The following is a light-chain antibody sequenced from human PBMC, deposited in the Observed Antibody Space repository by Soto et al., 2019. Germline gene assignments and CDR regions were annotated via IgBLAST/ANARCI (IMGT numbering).Light chain of an antibody. J-gene: IGKJ4*01. CDR3: QKYNSAPLT. V-gene: IGKV1-27*01. CDR2: AAS. CDR1: LPIRNY. Sequence: DIKITQSPSSLSPSVGDGVPITCRASLPIRNYLAWYQQKPGKIPNLLIYAASTLQAGVPSRFSGSGSGTDFTLTISSLQPEDVAAYYCQKYNSAPLTFGGGTKVEIK.